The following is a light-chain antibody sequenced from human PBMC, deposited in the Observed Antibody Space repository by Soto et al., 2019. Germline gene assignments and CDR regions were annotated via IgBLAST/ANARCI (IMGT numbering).Light chain of an antibody. V-gene: IGKV3-15*01. CDR1: QSVSSK. Sequence: EIVTTQSPATLSVSPVERPALSCRASQSVSSKLAWYRQRPGQAPRLVLYDTSTRATGVPPRFSGSGSGTEFTLTTSSLQSQDFGVYYCQQYNDWFPITFGQGTRLEIK. CDR3: QQYNDWFPIT. J-gene: IGKJ5*01. CDR2: DTS.